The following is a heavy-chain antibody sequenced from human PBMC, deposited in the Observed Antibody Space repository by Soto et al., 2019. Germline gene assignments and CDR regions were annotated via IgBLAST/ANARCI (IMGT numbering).Heavy chain of an antibody. J-gene: IGHJ4*02. CDR2: ISGSGGST. Sequence: LRLSCAASGFTFSSYAMSWVRQAPGKGLEWVSAISGSGGSTYYADSVKGRFTISRDNSKNTLYLQMNSLRAEDTAVYYCAKGIAAAGVFDYWGQGTLVTVSS. V-gene: IGHV3-23*01. CDR1: GFTFSSYA. CDR3: AKGIAAAGVFDY. D-gene: IGHD6-13*01.